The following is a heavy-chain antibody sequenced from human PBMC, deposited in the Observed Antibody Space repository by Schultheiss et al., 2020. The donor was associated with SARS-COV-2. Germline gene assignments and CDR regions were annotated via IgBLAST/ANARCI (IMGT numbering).Heavy chain of an antibody. Sequence: SETLSLTCAVSGYSISSGYYWGWIRQPPGKGLEWIGSIYHSGSTYYNPSLKSRVTISVDTSKNQFSLKLSSLTAADTAVYYCARGGGSYLNPFDYWGQGTLVTVSS. CDR2: IYHSGST. D-gene: IGHD1-26*01. CDR3: ARGGGSYLNPFDY. V-gene: IGHV4-38-2*01. J-gene: IGHJ4*02. CDR1: GYSISSGYY.